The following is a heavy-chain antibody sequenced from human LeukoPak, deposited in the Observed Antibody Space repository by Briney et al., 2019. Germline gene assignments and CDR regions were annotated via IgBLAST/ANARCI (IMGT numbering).Heavy chain of an antibody. J-gene: IGHJ4*02. V-gene: IGHV3-23*01. CDR3: AKRSHDDSGTFDY. CDR1: GFTFSSYA. Sequence: PGGSLRLSCVASGFTFSSYAMAWVRQAPGKGLEWVSVISGSGDRTYYADSVKGRFTISRDNSKNTLQMNSLRAEDTAIYYCAKRSHDDSGTFDYWGQGTLVTVSS. CDR2: ISGSGDRT. D-gene: IGHD3-10*01.